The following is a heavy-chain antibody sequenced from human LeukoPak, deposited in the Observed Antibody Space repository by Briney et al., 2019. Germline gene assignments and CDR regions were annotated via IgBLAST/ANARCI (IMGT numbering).Heavy chain of an antibody. J-gene: IGHJ6*02. V-gene: IGHV3-74*01. D-gene: IGHD4-11*01. CDR2: INSDGGGA. Sequence: PGGSLRLSCAASGITFGNNWMHWVRQGPGKGLVWISRINSDGGGAIYADSVKGRFTVSRDNAKNTLYLQMNSLRAEDTAVYYCAKVLVTTPGYYYYGMDVWGQGTTVTVSS. CDR3: AKVLVTTPGYYYYGMDV. CDR1: GITFGNNW.